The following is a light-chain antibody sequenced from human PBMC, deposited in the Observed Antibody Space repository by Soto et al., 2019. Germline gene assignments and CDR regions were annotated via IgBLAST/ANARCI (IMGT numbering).Light chain of an antibody. CDR1: QSVLYSSNNKNY. CDR3: QQYYSTTPS. J-gene: IGKJ2*03. V-gene: IGKV4-1*01. CDR2: LAS. Sequence: DIVMTQSPDSLAVSLGERATINCKSSQSVLYSSNNKNYLAWYQQKPGQPPKMVIYLASTREFGVPDRFSGSGSGTDFTLTISSLQAEDVAVYYCQQYYSTTPSFGQGTKLEIK.